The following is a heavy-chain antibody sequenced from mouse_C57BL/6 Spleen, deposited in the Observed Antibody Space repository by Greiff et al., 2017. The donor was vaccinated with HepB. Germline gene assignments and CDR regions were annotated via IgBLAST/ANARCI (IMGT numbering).Heavy chain of an antibody. CDR3: ASPLYWYFDV. D-gene: IGHD6-1*01. Sequence: QVHVKQPGAELVKPGASVKLSCKASGYTFTSYWMHWVKQRPGQGLEWIGMIHPNSGSTNYNEKFKSKATLTVDKSSSTAYMQLSSLTSEDSAVYYCASPLYWYFDVWGTGTTVTVSS. CDR2: IHPNSGST. J-gene: IGHJ1*03. V-gene: IGHV1-64*01. CDR1: GYTFTSYW.